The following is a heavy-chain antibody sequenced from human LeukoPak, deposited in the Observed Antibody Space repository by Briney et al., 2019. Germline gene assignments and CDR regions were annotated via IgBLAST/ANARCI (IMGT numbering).Heavy chain of an antibody. V-gene: IGHV3-7*01. Sequence: TGGSLRLSCVVSGLTFSNYWMIWVRQAPGKGLESVAIIKEDGSAKYYLDSVKGRFTISRDNAKNSLYLEMNSLRAEDTAVYYCARDYWRSIDHWGQGTLVTVSS. CDR3: ARDYWRSIDH. J-gene: IGHJ4*02. CDR1: GLTFSNYW. CDR2: IKEDGSAK. D-gene: IGHD1-1*01.